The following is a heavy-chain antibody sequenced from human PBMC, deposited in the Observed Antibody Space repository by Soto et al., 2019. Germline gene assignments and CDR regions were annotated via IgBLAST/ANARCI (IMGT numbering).Heavy chain of an antibody. CDR3: AHRLGYSSGAYHN. V-gene: IGHV2-5*02. D-gene: IGHD5-18*01. CDR1: GFSLRTSGVG. Sequence: QITLKESGPTLVKPTQTLTLTCTFSGFSLRTSGVGVGWIRQPPGKALEWLALIYWDDDKRYSPSLKSRVTITKDTSKNQVVLTMTNIDPVDTATYFCAHRLGYSSGAYHNWGQGTLVTVSS. J-gene: IGHJ4*02. CDR2: IYWDDDK.